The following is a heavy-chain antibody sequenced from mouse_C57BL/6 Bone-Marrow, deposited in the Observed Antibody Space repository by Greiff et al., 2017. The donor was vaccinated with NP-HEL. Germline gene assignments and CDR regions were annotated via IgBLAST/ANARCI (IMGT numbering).Heavy chain of an antibody. J-gene: IGHJ4*01. Sequence: EVKLQQSVAELVRPGASVKLSCTASGFNIKNTYMHWVKQRPEQGLEWIGRIDPANGNTKYAPKFQGKATITADTSSNTAYLQLSSQTSEDTAIYYCARGAGYYGSSSYAKDYWGQGTSVTVSS. D-gene: IGHD1-1*01. CDR3: ARGAGYYGSSSYAKDY. V-gene: IGHV14-3*01. CDR2: IDPANGNT. CDR1: GFNIKNTY.